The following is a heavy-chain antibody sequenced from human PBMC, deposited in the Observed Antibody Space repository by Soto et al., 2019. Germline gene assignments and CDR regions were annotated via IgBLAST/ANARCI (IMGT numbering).Heavy chain of an antibody. V-gene: IGHV3-23*01. J-gene: IGHJ4*02. Sequence: GGSLRLSCAASGFTFSSYAMGWVRQAPGTGLEWVSAIDGSGGSTSFADSVKGRFSISRDNSKNTLYLHMNSLRAEDTARYYCAKEIVAAAYAETSPFAFWGQGIVVTVSS. CDR2: IDGSGGST. CDR3: AKEIVAAAYAETSPFAF. D-gene: IGHD2-15*01. CDR1: GFTFSSYA.